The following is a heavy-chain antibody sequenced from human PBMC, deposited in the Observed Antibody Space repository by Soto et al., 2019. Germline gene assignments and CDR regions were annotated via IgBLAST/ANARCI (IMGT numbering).Heavy chain of an antibody. CDR3: ARDTRGNTNDYFDC. J-gene: IGHJ4*02. V-gene: IGHV3-33*01. D-gene: IGHD2-8*01. Sequence: GGSLRLSCAASGFTFSSYGMHWVRLAPGKGLEWVAVIWYDGSNKYYADSVKGRFTISRDNSKNTLYLQMNSLRAEDTAVYYCARDTRGNTNDYFDCWGQGALVTVSS. CDR2: IWYDGSNK. CDR1: GFTFSSYG.